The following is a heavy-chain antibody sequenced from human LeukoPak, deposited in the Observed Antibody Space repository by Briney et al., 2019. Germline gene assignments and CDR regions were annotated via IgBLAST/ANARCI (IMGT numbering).Heavy chain of an antibody. D-gene: IGHD6-13*01. J-gene: IGHJ3*02. CDR2: IYYSGSA. CDR1: GGSIRSYY. Sequence: SETLSLTCTVSGGSIRSYYWSWIRQPPGKGLEWIGYIYYSGSAHYNPSLKSRVTISVDTSKNQFSLKLSSVTAADTAVYFCAKGGIRSGAFDIWGQGTRVTVSS. CDR3: AKGGIRSGAFDI. V-gene: IGHV4-59*01.